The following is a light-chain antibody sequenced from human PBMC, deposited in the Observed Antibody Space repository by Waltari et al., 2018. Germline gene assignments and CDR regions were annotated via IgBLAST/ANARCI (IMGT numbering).Light chain of an antibody. J-gene: IGKJ3*01. V-gene: IGKV1-16*01. CDR1: RDITNY. CDR3: QQYNAYPFT. Sequence: IQMTQSPSSLSASVGDRVTITCRASRDITNYLAWFQQKPGRAPKLLTFSGSKLQGGVATRFSGSGYVRNFSLAITNLQPEDFATYYCQQYNAYPFTFGPGTKVDLK. CDR2: SGS.